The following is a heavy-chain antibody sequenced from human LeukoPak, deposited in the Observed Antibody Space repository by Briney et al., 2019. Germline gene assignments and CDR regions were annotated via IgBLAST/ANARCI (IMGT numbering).Heavy chain of an antibody. D-gene: IGHD2-2*01. CDR2: INPSGGST. CDR3: ARGYCSSTSCYDWFDP. Sequence: ASVKVSCKASGYTFTSYGISWVRQAPGQGLEWMGIINPSGGSTSYAQKFQGRVTMTRDTSTSTVYMELSSLRSEDTAVYYCARGYCSSTSCYDWFDPWGQGTLVTVSS. J-gene: IGHJ5*02. V-gene: IGHV1-46*01. CDR1: GYTFTSYG.